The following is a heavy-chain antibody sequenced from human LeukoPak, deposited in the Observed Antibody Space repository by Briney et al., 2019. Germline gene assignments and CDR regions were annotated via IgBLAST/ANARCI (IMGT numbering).Heavy chain of an antibody. CDR3: ARQGAAGKYYYYYMDV. V-gene: IGHV5-51*01. CDR1: GYNFPIYW. D-gene: IGHD6-13*01. Sequence: GESLKISCQGSGYNFPIYWIGWVRQMPGQGLEWMGIIYPDNSNTIYGPSFQGQVTISADKSINTAYLEWSSLKASDTAIYYCARQGAAGKYYYYYMDVWGKGTTVTVSS. CDR2: IYPDNSNT. J-gene: IGHJ6*03.